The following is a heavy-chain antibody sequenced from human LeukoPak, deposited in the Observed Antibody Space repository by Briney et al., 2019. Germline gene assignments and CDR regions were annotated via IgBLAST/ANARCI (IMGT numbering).Heavy chain of an antibody. CDR1: GLSFSSFG. Sequence: GGSLRLSCAASGLSFSSFGMHWVRQAPGKGLEWVAVISYDGSNKFYADSVKGRFTISRDNSKNTLYLQMNSLRAEDTAVFYCAKAGYSSGWRNFDYWGQGTLVTVSS. V-gene: IGHV3-30*18. D-gene: IGHD6-19*01. CDR3: AKAGYSSGWRNFDY. CDR2: ISYDGSNK. J-gene: IGHJ4*02.